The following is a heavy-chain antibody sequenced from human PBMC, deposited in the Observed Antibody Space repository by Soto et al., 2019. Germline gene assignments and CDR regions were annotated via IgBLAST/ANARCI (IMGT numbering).Heavy chain of an antibody. J-gene: IGHJ6*02. Sequence: PSETLSLACAVYGGSFSGYYWSWIRQPPGKGLEWIGEINHSGSTNYNTSLKSRGTISVDTSKKQFSLKLSSVTAADTAVYYCARPILVGATRGPLYYGMDVWGQGTTVTVSS. CDR1: GGSFSGYY. D-gene: IGHD1-26*01. CDR2: INHSGST. V-gene: IGHV4-34*01. CDR3: ARPILVGATRGPLYYGMDV.